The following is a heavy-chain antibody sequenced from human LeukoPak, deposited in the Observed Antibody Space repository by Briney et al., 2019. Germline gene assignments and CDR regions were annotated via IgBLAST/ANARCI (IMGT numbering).Heavy chain of an antibody. J-gene: IGHJ4*02. CDR3: ARAGYYDSRGGGGGN. Sequence: GGSLRLSCAASGFTFSSYSMNWVRQAPGKGLEWVSSISSSSSYIYYADSVKGRFTISRDNAKNSLYLQMNSLRAEDTAVYYCARAGYYDSRGGGGGNWGQGTLVTVSS. D-gene: IGHD3-22*01. CDR1: GFTFSSYS. V-gene: IGHV3-21*01. CDR2: ISSSSSYI.